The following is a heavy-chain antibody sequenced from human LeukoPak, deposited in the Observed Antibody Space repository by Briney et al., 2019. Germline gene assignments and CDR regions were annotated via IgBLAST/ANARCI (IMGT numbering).Heavy chain of an antibody. D-gene: IGHD2-15*01. J-gene: IGHJ1*01. CDR1: GFTFSTYE. CDR2: ISSSGTTI. CDR3: ARPACSAGSCYGNFQH. Sequence: GGSLRLSCAASGFTFSTYEMNWVRQAPGKGLEWVSYISSSGTTIYYAASVKGRFTISRDNAKNSLYLQINSLRAEDTAVYYCARPACSAGSCYGNFQHWGQGTVGTVSS. V-gene: IGHV3-48*03.